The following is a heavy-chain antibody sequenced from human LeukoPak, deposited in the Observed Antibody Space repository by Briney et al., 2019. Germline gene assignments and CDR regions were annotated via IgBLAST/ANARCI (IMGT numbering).Heavy chain of an antibody. D-gene: IGHD2-2*01. V-gene: IGHV3-48*01. CDR2: ISSSSSTI. CDR3: ARGVPATNYYYYMDV. J-gene: IGHJ6*03. Sequence: GGSLRLSCAASGFTFSSSSMNWVRQAPGKGLEWVSYISSSSSTIYYADSVKGRFTISRDNAKNSLYLQMNSLRAEDTAVYYCARGVPATNYYYYMDVWGKGTTVTVSS. CDR1: GFTFSSSS.